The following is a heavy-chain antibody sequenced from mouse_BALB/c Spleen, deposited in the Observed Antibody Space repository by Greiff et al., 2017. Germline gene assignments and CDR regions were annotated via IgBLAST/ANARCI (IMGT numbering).Heavy chain of an antibody. Sequence: EVKVVESGGGLVKPGGSLKLSCAASGFTFSSYAMSWVRQTPEKRLEWVASISSGGSTYYPDSVKGRFTISRDNARNILYLQMSSLRSEDTAMYYCAKNSLLRGGAMDYWGQGTSVTVSS. J-gene: IGHJ4*01. CDR3: AKNSLLRGGAMDY. CDR1: GFTFSSYA. D-gene: IGHD1-2*01. V-gene: IGHV5-6-5*01. CDR2: ISSGGST.